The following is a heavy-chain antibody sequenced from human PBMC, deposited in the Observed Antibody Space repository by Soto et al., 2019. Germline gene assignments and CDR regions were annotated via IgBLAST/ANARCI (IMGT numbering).Heavy chain of an antibody. CDR3: ARGTSIAVAGPHLD. CDR2: ISYDGSNK. J-gene: IGHJ4*02. Sequence: PGGSLRLSCAASGFTFSSYAMHWVRQAPGKGLEWVAVISYDGSNKYYADSVKGRFTISRDNSKNTLYLQMNSLRAEDTAVYYCARGTSIAVAGPHLDWGQGTLVTVSS. V-gene: IGHV3-30-3*01. CDR1: GFTFSSYA. D-gene: IGHD6-19*01.